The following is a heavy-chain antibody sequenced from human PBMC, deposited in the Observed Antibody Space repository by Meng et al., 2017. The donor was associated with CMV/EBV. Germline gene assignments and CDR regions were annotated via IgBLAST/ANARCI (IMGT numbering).Heavy chain of an antibody. V-gene: IGHV3-48*03. J-gene: IGHJ4*02. CDR3: ARGGDFWSGYYKAGDY. CDR1: GFTFSSYE. CDR2: ISSSGSTI. Sequence: GESLNISCAASGFTFSSYEMNWVRQAPGKGLEWVSYISSSGSTIYYADSVKGRFTISRDNAKNSLYLQMNSLRAEDTAVYYCARGGDFWSGYYKAGDYWGQGTLVTVSS. D-gene: IGHD3-3*01.